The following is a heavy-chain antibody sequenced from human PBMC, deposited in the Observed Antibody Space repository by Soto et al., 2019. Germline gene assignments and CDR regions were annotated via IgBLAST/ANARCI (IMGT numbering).Heavy chain of an antibody. V-gene: IGHV1-69*01. CDR3: ATPEDRGYSSNHHYYNALDV. Sequence: QVQLVQSGAEVNKPGSSVKVSCKASGGTFRSYAISWVRQAPGQGLEWMGGISPIFDITNYAQKFKGRVTITAEESTSTAYTELSSLASDDTGVYYCATPEDRGYSSNHHYYNALDVWGQGTTVTV. J-gene: IGHJ6*02. CDR2: ISPIFDIT. CDR1: GGTFRSYA. D-gene: IGHD3-22*01.